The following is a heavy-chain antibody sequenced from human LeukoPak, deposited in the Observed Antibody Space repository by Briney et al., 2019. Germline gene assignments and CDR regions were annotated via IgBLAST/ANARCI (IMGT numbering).Heavy chain of an antibody. D-gene: IGHD6-19*01. V-gene: IGHV4-38-2*02. J-gene: IGHJ4*02. CDR1: GDSISINYN. CDR2: IFYSGAT. CDR3: AREGGSSGWYPFDY. Sequence: SETLSLTCTVSGDSISINYNWGWIRQPPGKGLEWIGSIFYSGATYYSPSLKSRVTMSVDTSKNQFSLKLSSVTAADTAVYYCAREGGSSGWYPFDYWGQGTLVTVSS.